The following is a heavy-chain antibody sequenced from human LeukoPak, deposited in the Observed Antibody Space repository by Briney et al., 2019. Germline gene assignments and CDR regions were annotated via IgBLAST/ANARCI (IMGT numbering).Heavy chain of an antibody. V-gene: IGHV3-21*01. D-gene: IGHD3-22*01. J-gene: IGHJ4*02. CDR1: GFTFSSYS. CDR2: ITRSNYI. CDR3: ARVLHKRNYDSSDYYGY. Sequence: GGSLRLSCAASGFTFSSYSMNWVRQAPGKGLEWVSSITRSNYIYYADSVKGRFTISRDNAKNSLYLQMNSLRAEDTAVYYCARVLHKRNYDSSDYYGYWGQGTLVTVSS.